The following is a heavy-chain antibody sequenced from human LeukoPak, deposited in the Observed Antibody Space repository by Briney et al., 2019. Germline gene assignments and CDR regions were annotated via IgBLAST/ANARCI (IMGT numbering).Heavy chain of an antibody. J-gene: IGHJ4*02. CDR1: GGSISSSSYY. CDR2: IHYSGNT. Sequence: SETLSLTCTVSGGSISSSSYYWSWLRQSPGKGLGWIGYIHYSGNTIYNPSLKSRVTISVDTSNNQFSLNLRSVTAADTAVYYCARYYSSGYTYYFDSWGQGTLVTVSS. D-gene: IGHD3-22*01. CDR3: ARYYSSGYTYYFDS. V-gene: IGHV4-61*01.